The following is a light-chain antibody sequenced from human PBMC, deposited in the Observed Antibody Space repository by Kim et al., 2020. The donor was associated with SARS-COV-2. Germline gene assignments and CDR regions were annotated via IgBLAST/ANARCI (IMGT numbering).Light chain of an antibody. Sequence: QLVLTQSSSASASLGSSVKLTCTLSSGHSSYIIAWHQQQPGKAPRYLMKLEGSGSYNKGSGVPDRFSGSRSGADRYLTISNLQSEDEADYYCGTWDRNTRVFGSGTKVTVL. CDR1: SGHSSYI. CDR3: GTWDRNTRV. J-gene: IGLJ6*01. V-gene: IGLV4-60*03. CDR2: LEGSGSY.